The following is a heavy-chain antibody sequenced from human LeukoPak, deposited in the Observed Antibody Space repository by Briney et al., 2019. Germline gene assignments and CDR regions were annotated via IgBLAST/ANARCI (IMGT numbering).Heavy chain of an antibody. CDR1: GFTFSSYA. Sequence: GRSLRLSCAASGFTFSSYAMHWVRQAPGKGLEWVAVISYDGSNKYYADSVKGRFTISRDNSKNTLYLQMNSLRAEDTAVYYCARDVDIVATNWFDPWGQGTLVTVSS. CDR2: ISYDGSNK. CDR3: ARDVDIVATNWFDP. D-gene: IGHD5-12*01. V-gene: IGHV3-30*04. J-gene: IGHJ5*02.